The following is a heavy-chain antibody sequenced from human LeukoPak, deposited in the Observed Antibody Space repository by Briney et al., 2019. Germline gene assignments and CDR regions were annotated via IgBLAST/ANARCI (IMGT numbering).Heavy chain of an antibody. D-gene: IGHD6-19*01. CDR3: ARVEKQWLVLGY. Sequence: ASVKVSCKASGYTFTSYGISWVRQAPGEGLEWMGWISAYNGNTNYAQKLQGRVTMTTDTSTSTAYMELRSLRSDDTAVYYCARVEKQWLVLGYWGQGTLVTVSS. CDR2: ISAYNGNT. CDR1: GYTFTSYG. V-gene: IGHV1-18*01. J-gene: IGHJ4*02.